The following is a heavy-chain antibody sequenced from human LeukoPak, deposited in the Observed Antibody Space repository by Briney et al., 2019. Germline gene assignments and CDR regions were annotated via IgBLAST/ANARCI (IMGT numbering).Heavy chain of an antibody. V-gene: IGHV3-7*01. CDR1: GFTFGTYW. CDR2: IKQDGSEK. CDR3: ARAHGGNSPFDY. J-gene: IGHJ4*02. D-gene: IGHD4-23*01. Sequence: GSLRLSCAASGFTFGTYWTTWVRQAPGKGLEWVANIKQDGSEKYYVDSVKGRFTISRDNAENSLYLQMNSLRAEDTAVYYCARAHGGNSPFDYWGQGTRVTVSS.